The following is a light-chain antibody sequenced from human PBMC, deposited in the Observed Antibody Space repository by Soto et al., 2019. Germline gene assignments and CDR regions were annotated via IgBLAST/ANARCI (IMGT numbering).Light chain of an antibody. Sequence: DIQVTQSPSSLSASVGDRVTITCRASQSIRTYLNWYQQRPGKPPKLLIHTASTLQTGVPSRFSGSGSGTDFTLPISSLQPEDFATYYCQQTYSTLNSFGQGTKLEIK. V-gene: IGKV1-39*01. CDR1: QSIRTY. CDR2: TAS. J-gene: IGKJ2*03. CDR3: QQTYSTLNS.